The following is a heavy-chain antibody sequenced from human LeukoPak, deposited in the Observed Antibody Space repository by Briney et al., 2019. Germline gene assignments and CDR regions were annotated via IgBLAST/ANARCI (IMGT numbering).Heavy chain of an antibody. CDR1: GFTFSSYA. CDR3: AKLVDYYDSSGYYY. CDR2: ISGSGGST. Sequence: SGGSLRLSCAASGFTFSSYAMSWVRQAPGKGLEWVSAISGSGGSTYYADSVKGRFTISRDNSKNTLYLQMNSLRAEDTAVYYCAKLVDYYDSSGYYYWGQGTLVTVSS. J-gene: IGHJ4*02. V-gene: IGHV3-23*01. D-gene: IGHD3-22*01.